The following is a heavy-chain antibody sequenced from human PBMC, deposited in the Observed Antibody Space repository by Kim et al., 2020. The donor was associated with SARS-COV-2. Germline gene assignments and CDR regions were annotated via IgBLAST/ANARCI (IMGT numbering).Heavy chain of an antibody. J-gene: IGHJ4*02. CDR3: ARGGNWNDGFDY. D-gene: IGHD1-1*01. CDR1: GYSFTNYA. CDR2: IGAGNGNP. Sequence: ASVKVSCKASGYSFTNYAMDWVRQAPGQRRVWMGRIGAGNGNPRFSQIFQDRVTFTRDTSASTAYMELSSLTSEDTAVYYCARGGNWNDGFDYWGQGTLVTVSS. V-gene: IGHV1-3*01.